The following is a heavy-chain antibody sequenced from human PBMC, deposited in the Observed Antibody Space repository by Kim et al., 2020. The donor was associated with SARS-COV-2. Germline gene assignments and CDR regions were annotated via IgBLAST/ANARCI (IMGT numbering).Heavy chain of an antibody. CDR3: ARVVGTTWTTDY. Sequence: SQTLSLTCAISGDSVSSNSVAWNWIRQSPSRGLEWLGRTYYRSKWYNEYAISVKSRITINPDTSKNQFSLQLNSVTPEDTAVYYCARVVGTTWTTDYWGQGTVVTVSS. V-gene: IGHV6-1*01. CDR2: TYYRSKWYN. CDR1: GDSVSSNSVA. J-gene: IGHJ4*02. D-gene: IGHD3-3*01.